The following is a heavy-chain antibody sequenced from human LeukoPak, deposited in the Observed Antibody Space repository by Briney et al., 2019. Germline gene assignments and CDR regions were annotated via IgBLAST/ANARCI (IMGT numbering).Heavy chain of an antibody. V-gene: IGHV3-33*01. Sequence: GGSLRLSCAASGFTFSSYGMHWVRQAPGKGLEWVAVIWYDGSNKYYADSVKGRFTISRDNSKNTLYLQMNSLRAEDTAVYYCARGACSSTSYYKDWFDPWGQGTLVTVSS. CDR3: ARGACSSTSYYKDWFDP. J-gene: IGHJ5*02. D-gene: IGHD2-2*02. CDR1: GFTFSSYG. CDR2: IWYDGSNK.